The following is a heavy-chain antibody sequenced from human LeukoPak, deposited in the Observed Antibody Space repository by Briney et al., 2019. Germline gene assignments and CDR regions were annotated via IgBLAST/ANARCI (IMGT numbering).Heavy chain of an antibody. V-gene: IGHV4-38-2*02. J-gene: IGHJ4*02. CDR3: ARTPYSGYDYVGYFDY. CDR2: IYHSGST. Sequence: KASETLSLTCTVSGYSISSGYYWGWIRQPPGKGLEWIGSIYHSGSTYYNPSLKSRVTISVDTSKNQFSLKLSSVTAADTAVYYCARTPYSGYDYVGYFDYWGQGTLVTVSS. CDR1: GYSISSGYY. D-gene: IGHD5-12*01.